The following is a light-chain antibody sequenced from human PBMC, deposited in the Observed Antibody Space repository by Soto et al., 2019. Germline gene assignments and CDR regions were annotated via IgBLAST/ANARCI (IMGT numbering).Light chain of an antibody. Sequence: DVQMTQSPSTLSASIGDRVTITCRASQNIINWLAWYQQKRGKAPKLLIYKASSLESGVPSRFSGSGSGTEFTLTISRLQPDDFATYYCQQYNYTPWTFGQGTKV. V-gene: IGKV1-5*03. J-gene: IGKJ1*01. CDR3: QQYNYTPWT. CDR1: QNIINW. CDR2: KAS.